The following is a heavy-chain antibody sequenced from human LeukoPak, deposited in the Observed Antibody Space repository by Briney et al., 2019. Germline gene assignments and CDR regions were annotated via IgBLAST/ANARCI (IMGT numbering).Heavy chain of an antibody. CDR2: INHSGST. CDR3: AGSHDYGDYYNWFDP. V-gene: IGHV4-34*01. J-gene: IGHJ5*02. Sequence: SETLSLTCAVYGGSFSGYYWSWIRQPPGKGLEWIGEINHSGSTNYNPSLKSRVTISVDTSKTQFSLKLSSVTAADTAVYYCAGSHDYGDYYNWFDPWGQGTLVTVSS. CDR1: GGSFSGYY. D-gene: IGHD4-17*01.